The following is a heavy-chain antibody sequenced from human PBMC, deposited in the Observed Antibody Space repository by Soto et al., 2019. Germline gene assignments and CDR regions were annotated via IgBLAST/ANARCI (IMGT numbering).Heavy chain of an antibody. D-gene: IGHD2-2*02. V-gene: IGHV4-39*01. Sequence: SETLSLTCTVSGGSISSSSYYWGWIRQPPGKGLEWIGRIYYSGSTYYNPSLKSRVTISVDTSKNQYSLKLSSVTAADTAVYFCARHVTGLGYCSSISCYTDYWGQGTLVTVSS. CDR1: GGSISSSSYY. CDR2: IYYSGST. J-gene: IGHJ4*02. CDR3: ARHVTGLGYCSSISCYTDY.